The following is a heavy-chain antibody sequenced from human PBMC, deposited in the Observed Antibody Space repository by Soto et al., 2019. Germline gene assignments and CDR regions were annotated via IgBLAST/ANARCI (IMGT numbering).Heavy chain of an antibody. CDR1: GGTFSSYA. V-gene: IGHV1-69*13. CDR2: IIPIFGTA. J-gene: IGHJ6*02. CDR3: ARDPPTQNYYYGMDV. Sequence: SVKVSCKASGGTFSSYAISWVRRAPGQGLEWMGGIIPIFGTANYAQKFQGRVTITADESTSTAYMELSSLRAEDTAVYYCARDPPTQNYYYGMDVWGQGTTVTVSS.